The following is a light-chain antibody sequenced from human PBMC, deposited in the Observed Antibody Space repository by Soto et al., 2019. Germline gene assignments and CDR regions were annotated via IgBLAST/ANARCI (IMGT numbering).Light chain of an antibody. CDR1: QSVNTR. Sequence: DIQMTQSPSTLSASVGDRVTVTCRASQSVNTRLAWYQQKPGKAPKTLIYDASDLESGVPSRFSGSGSGTEFTLTISSLQPDDFATYYCQQYHAYSRTFGQGTKVDIK. CDR2: DAS. V-gene: IGKV1-5*01. J-gene: IGKJ1*01. CDR3: QQYHAYSRT.